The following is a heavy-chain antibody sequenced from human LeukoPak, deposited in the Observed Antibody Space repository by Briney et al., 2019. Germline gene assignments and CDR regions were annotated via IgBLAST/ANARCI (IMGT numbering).Heavy chain of an antibody. CDR1: GYSFTGHY. J-gene: IGHJ4*02. CDR2: INPKSGGT. CDR3: TRESGFYGSGSRY. V-gene: IGHV1-2*02. Sequence: ASVKVSCKASGYSFTGHYMHWVRQAPGQGLEWMGWINPKSGGTNYAQKFRGRVTMTRHTSISTAYMELSSLRYEDTAVYYCTRESGFYGSGSRYWGQGTLVTVSS. D-gene: IGHD3-10*01.